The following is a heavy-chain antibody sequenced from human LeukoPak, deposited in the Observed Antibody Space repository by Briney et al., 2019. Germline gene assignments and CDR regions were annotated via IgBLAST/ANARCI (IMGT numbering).Heavy chain of an antibody. CDR1: GASINSYY. CDR2: VFYSGGT. D-gene: IGHD3-10*01. J-gene: IGHJ4*02. V-gene: IGHV4-59*01. CDR3: ARGAYYYDSGD. Sequence: SETLSLTCTVSGASINSYYWSWIRQPPGKGLEWIAYVFYSGGTNYNPSLKSRVTISVDTSKNQFSLKLSSVTAADTAVYYCARGAYYYDSGDWGQGTLVTVSS.